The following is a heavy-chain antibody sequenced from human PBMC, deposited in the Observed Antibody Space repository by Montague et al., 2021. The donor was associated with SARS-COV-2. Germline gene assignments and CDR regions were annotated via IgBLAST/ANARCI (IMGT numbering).Heavy chain of an antibody. Sequence: SLRLSCAASGFTFSTYAMSWVRQAPGKGLEWVSTVSSIGGSTFYADSVKGLFTVSRDNSKNTLYLQMNSLRAEDTAVYYCAKDLEQWLVGRDYFDYWGQGTLVTVSS. J-gene: IGHJ4*02. D-gene: IGHD6-19*01. CDR3: AKDLEQWLVGRDYFDY. V-gene: IGHV3-23*01. CDR2: VSSIGGST. CDR1: GFTFSTYA.